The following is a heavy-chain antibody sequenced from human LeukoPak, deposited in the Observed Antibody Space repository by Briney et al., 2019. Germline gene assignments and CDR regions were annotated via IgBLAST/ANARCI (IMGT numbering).Heavy chain of an antibody. CDR3: ARGPSAFVYYYMDV. V-gene: IGHV4-34*01. CDR2: INHSGST. CDR1: GGSFSGYY. D-gene: IGHD3-3*01. J-gene: IGHJ6*03. Sequence: SETLSLTCAVYGGSFSGYYWSWIRQPPGKGLEWIGEINHSGSTNYNPSLKSRVTISVDTPKNQFSLKLSSVTAADTAVYYCARGPSAFVYYYMDVWGKGTTVTVSS.